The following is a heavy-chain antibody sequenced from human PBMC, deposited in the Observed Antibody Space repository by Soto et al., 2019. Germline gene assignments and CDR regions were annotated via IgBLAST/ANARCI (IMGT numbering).Heavy chain of an antibody. J-gene: IGHJ4*02. D-gene: IGHD6-6*01. V-gene: IGHV3-23*01. CDR1: GFTFSSYA. CDR2: ISGSGGST. Sequence: GGSLRLSCAASGFTFSSYAMSWVRQAPGKGLEWVSAISGSGGSTYYADSVKGRFTISRDNSKNTLYLQMNSLRAEDTAVYYCAKDPQEGWEYSSSPLPSGFDYWGQGTLVTVSS. CDR3: AKDPQEGWEYSSSPLPSGFDY.